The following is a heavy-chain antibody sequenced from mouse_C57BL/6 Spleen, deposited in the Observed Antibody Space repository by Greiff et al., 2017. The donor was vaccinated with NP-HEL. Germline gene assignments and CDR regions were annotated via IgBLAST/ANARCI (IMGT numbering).Heavy chain of an antibody. V-gene: IGHV1-19*01. Sequence: EVQLQQSGPVLVKPGASVKMSCKASGYTFTDYYMNWVKQSHGKSLEWIGVINPYNGGTSYNQKFKGKATLTVDKSSSTAYMELNSLTSEDSAVYYCAYYGPYYAMDYWGQGTSVTVSS. CDR2: INPYNGGT. CDR1: GYTFTDYY. D-gene: IGHD1-1*01. J-gene: IGHJ4*01. CDR3: AYYGPYYAMDY.